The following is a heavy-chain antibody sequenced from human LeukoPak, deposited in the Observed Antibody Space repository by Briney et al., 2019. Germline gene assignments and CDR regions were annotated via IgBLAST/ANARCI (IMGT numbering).Heavy chain of an antibody. CDR1: GFTFTGHY. CDR2: INANTGVT. CDR3: ARDYGSGSYYMDV. Sequence: ASMKVSCKTSGFTFTGHYMHWLRQAPGQGLEWMGWINANTGVTHYAVKFQGRVTITRDTSISTVYMELSRLRSDDTAVYYCARDYGSGSYYMDVWGKGTTVTISS. V-gene: IGHV1-2*02. D-gene: IGHD3-10*01. J-gene: IGHJ6*03.